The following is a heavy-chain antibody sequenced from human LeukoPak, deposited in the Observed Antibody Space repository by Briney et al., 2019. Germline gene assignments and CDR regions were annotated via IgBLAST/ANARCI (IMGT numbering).Heavy chain of an antibody. Sequence: PGTSLRLSCAASGFTFSSYAMYWARQAPGKGLEWVALISKEGSNEDHADSVKGRFTISRDNSRTTLYLQMSSLRPEDTAVYYCAREAYYGSGRSRQPSPVWGQGTLVTVSS. V-gene: IGHV3-30*15. J-gene: IGHJ4*02. CDR1: GFTFSSYA. CDR2: ISKEGSNE. CDR3: AREAYYGSGRSRQPSPV. D-gene: IGHD3-10*01.